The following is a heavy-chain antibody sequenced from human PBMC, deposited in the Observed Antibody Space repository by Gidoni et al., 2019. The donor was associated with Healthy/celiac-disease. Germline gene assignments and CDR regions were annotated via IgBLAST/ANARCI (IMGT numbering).Heavy chain of an antibody. CDR2: INPTSGGT. V-gene: IGHV1-2*04. Sequence: QVQLVQSGAEVKKPGASVKVSCTASGYTFTGYYMHWVRQAPGQGLEWMGWINPTSGGTNYAQKFQGWVTMTRETSISTAYMELSRLRSDDTAVYYCARDRAPVYSGSSRGGWFDPWGQGTLVTVSS. D-gene: IGHD1-26*01. CDR1: GYTFTGYY. CDR3: ARDRAPVYSGSSRGGWFDP. J-gene: IGHJ5*02.